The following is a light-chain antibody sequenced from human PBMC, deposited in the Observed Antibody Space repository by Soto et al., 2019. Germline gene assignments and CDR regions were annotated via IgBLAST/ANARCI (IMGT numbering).Light chain of an antibody. CDR3: QQYNNWPPYT. CDR2: GAS. V-gene: IGKV3-15*01. CDR1: QSVSSK. Sequence: EIVMTQSPATLSVSPGERATLSCRASQSVSSKLAWYQQKPGQAPRLLIYGASTRATGIPARFSGSGSGTEFTLTNSSLQSEDFAVYYCQQYNNWPPYTFGQGTKVEIK. J-gene: IGKJ2*01.